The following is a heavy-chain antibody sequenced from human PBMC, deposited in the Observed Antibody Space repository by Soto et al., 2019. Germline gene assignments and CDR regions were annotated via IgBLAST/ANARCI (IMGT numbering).Heavy chain of an antibody. D-gene: IGHD4-17*01. Sequence: QVQLVESGGGVVQPGRSLRLSCAASGFTFSSFGIHWVRQAPGKGMEWVTVIWYYGSDKYYGDSVKGRFTISRDNSKNTVYLQMNSLRADDTGVYYCARGDDYADYGLAYWGQGTLVTVSS. J-gene: IGHJ4*02. CDR1: GFTFSSFG. V-gene: IGHV3-33*01. CDR2: IWYYGSDK. CDR3: ARGDDYADYGLAY.